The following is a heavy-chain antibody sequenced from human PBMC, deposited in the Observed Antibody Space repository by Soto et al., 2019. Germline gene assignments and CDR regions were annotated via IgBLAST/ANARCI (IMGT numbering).Heavy chain of an antibody. D-gene: IGHD3-9*01. CDR3: AREYYDILTGYYIDY. CDR2: IYHSGST. CDR1: GYSISSGYY. J-gene: IGHJ4*02. V-gene: IGHV4-38-2*02. Sequence: SETLSLTCAVSGYSISSGYYWGWIRQPPGKGLEWIGSIYHSGSTYYNPSLKSRVTISVDTSKNQFSLKLSSVTAADTAVYYCAREYYDILTGYYIDYWGQGTLVTVSS.